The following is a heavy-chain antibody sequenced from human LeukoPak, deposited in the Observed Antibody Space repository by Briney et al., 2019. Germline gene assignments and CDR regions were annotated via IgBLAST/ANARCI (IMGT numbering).Heavy chain of an antibody. CDR2: IHYSGST. CDR3: ARHGRDGYNYGPVVYY. Sequence: SETLSLTCSVSGGPISSYYWSWIRQPPGKGLEFIGYIHYSGSTDCKPSPKSRVTLSVDTPKNQFSLKLSSVTAADTAVYYCARHGRDGYNYGPVVYYWGQGTLVTVSS. J-gene: IGHJ4*02. D-gene: IGHD5-24*01. CDR1: GGPISSYY. V-gene: IGHV4-59*08.